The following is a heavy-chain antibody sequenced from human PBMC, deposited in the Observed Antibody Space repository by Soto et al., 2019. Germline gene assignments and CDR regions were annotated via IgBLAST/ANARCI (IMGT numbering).Heavy chain of an antibody. J-gene: IGHJ3*02. CDR1: GGSISSYY. D-gene: IGHD3-16*02. V-gene: IGHV4-59*01. CDR3: ARDLRITFGGVIAGGAFDI. CDR2: IYYSGST. Sequence: SETLSLTCTVSGGSISSYYWSWIRQPPGKGLEWIGYIYYSGSTNYNPSLKSRVTISVDTSKNQFSLKLSSVTAADTAVYYCARDLRITFGGVIAGGAFDIWGQGTMVPVSS.